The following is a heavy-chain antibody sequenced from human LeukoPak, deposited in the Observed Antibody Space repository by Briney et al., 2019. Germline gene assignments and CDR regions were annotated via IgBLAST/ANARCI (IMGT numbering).Heavy chain of an antibody. CDR2: IYYSGST. J-gene: IGHJ6*03. V-gene: IGHV4-59*01. D-gene: IGHD6-19*01. CDR1: RGSISRYY. Sequence: SETLSLTCTLSRGSISRYYWSWIRQPPGKGREWIGYIYYSGSTNYNPSLKSRVTISVDTSKNQFSLKLSSVTAADTAVYYCHSSCWYSIETYYYYMDVWGKGTTVTISS. CDR3: HSSCWYSIETYYYYMDV.